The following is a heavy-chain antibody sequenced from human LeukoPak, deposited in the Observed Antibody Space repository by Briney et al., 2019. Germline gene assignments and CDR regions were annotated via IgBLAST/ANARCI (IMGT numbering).Heavy chain of an antibody. CDR2: ISNGNT. CDR1: GFPFSNHA. CDR3: VREAGYCATVCLKTNYFGP. J-gene: IGHJ5*02. V-gene: IGHV3-23*01. D-gene: IGHD2-8*01. Sequence: PGGSLRLSCAASGFPFSNHAMSWVRQPPGKGLEWVSAISNGNTYYADSVRGRFTISRDHSKNMVYLQMYSLGVEDTARYYCVREAGYCATVCLKTNYFGPWGQGTLVTVSS.